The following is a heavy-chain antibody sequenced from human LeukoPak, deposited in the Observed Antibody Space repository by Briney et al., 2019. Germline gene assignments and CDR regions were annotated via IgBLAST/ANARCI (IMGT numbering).Heavy chain of an antibody. CDR1: GGSISSYY. CDR2: IYYSGST. D-gene: IGHD6-19*01. Sequence: SETLSLTCTVSGGSISSYYWSWIRQPPGKGLEWIGYIYYSGSTNYNPSLKSRVTISVDTSKNQFSLKLSSVTAADTAVYYCAREKHSAAVAGTGFTGEYYFDYWGQGTLVTVSS. CDR3: AREKHSAAVAGTGFTGEYYFDY. V-gene: IGHV4-59*12. J-gene: IGHJ4*02.